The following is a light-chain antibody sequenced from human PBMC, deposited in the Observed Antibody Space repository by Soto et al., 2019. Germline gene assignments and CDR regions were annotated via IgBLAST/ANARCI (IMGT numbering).Light chain of an antibody. V-gene: IGLV2-14*01. CDR1: SSDVGAFYY. CDR2: EDS. CDR3: SSYTTTSTAV. J-gene: IGLJ1*01. Sequence: QSVLTQPASVSGSPGQSITISCTGTSSDVGAFYYVSWYQQHPGKAPKLMISEDSSRPSGVPYRFSGSKSGNTASLTISGLQAEDEADYYCSSYTTTSTAVFGTGTKVTVL.